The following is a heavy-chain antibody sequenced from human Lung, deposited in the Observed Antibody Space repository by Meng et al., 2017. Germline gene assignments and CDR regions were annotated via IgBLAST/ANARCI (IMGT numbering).Heavy chain of an antibody. D-gene: IGHD6-13*01. J-gene: IGHJ4*02. V-gene: IGHV1-2*06. CDR2: INPKSGDT. CDR3: ARDEDISAAGNLFGDY. Sequence: QVQVVQSGAEVKKPGASVKVSCKASGYTFPDYWLHWVRRAPGQGLEWMGRINPKSGDTHYAQRFQGRVTMTGDTSISTAYMELSGLRSDDTAMYYCARDEDISAAGNLFGDYWGQGTLVTVSS. CDR1: GYTFPDYW.